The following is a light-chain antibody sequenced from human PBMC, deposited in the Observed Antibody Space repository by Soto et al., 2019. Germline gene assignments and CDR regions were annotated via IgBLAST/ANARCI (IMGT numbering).Light chain of an antibody. J-gene: IGLJ2*01. Sequence: QSVLTQPPSVSAAPGQKVTMSCSGGSSNIGNSYVSWYQHLPGTAPKLLIYETEKRPSDIPDRFSASKSGTSATLGISGLQTGDEADYYCGTWDSSLIVSVLGGGTKLTVL. CDR3: GTWDSSLIVSV. CDR1: SSNIGNSY. CDR2: ETE. V-gene: IGLV1-51*02.